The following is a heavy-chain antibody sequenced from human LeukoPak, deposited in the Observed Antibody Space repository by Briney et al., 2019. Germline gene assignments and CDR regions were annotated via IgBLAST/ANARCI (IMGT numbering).Heavy chain of an antibody. D-gene: IGHD5-18*01. V-gene: IGHV4-59*01. CDR1: GGSISSDY. J-gene: IGHJ4*02. CDR3: ARASGYSYGYPFDY. CDR2: IHYSGST. Sequence: SETLSLTCTVSGGSISSDYWSWIRQPPGKGLEWIGYIHYSGSTNYNPSLKSRVTISVDTSKNQFSLKLSSVTAADTAVYYCARASGYSYGYPFDYWGQGTLVTVSS.